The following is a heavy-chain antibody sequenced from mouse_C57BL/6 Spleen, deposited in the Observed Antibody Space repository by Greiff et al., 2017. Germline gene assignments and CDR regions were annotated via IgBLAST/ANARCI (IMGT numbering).Heavy chain of an antibody. J-gene: IGHJ2*01. CDR1: GFTFSSYG. CDR2: ISSGGSYT. D-gene: IGHD1-1*01. V-gene: IGHV5-6*01. Sequence: EVQGVESGGDLVKPGGSLKLSCAASGFTFSSYGLSWVRQTPDKRLEWVATISSGGSYTYYPDSVKGRFTISRDNAKNTLYLQMSSLKSEDTAMYYCTTVADYWGQGTTLTVSS. CDR3: TTVADY.